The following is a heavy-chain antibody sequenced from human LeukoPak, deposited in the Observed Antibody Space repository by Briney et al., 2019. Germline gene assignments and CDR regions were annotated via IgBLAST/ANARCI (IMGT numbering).Heavy chain of an antibody. V-gene: IGHV1-69*05. CDR1: GGTFSSYA. CDR3: ARRSDSSGYYLSDAFDI. J-gene: IGHJ3*02. CDR2: IIPTFGTA. Sequence: GASVKVSCKASGGTFSSYAISWVRQAPGQGLEWMGGIIPTFGTANYAQKFQGRVTITTDESTSTAYMELSSLRSEVTAVYYCARRSDSSGYYLSDAFDIWGQGTMVTVSS. D-gene: IGHD3-22*01.